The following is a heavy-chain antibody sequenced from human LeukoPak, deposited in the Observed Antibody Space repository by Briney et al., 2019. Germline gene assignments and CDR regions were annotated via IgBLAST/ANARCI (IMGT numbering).Heavy chain of an antibody. CDR1: GFTFSSYS. V-gene: IGHV3-21*01. CDR2: ISSSGSYI. D-gene: IGHD3-9*01. CDR3: ARDNDLLRYFDWPLDY. Sequence: GGSLRLSCAASGFTFSSYSMNWVRQAPGKELEWVSSISSSGSYIYYADSVKGRFTISRDNAKNSLYLQMNSLRAEDTAVYYCARDNDLLRYFDWPLDYWGQGTLVTVSS. J-gene: IGHJ4*02.